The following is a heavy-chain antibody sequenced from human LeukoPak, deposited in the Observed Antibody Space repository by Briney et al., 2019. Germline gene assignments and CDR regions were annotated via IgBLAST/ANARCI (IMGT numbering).Heavy chain of an antibody. J-gene: IGHJ4*02. V-gene: IGHV3-11*04. CDR1: GFTFSDYY. Sequence: PGGSLRLSCAASGFTFSDYYMSWIRQAPGKGLEWVSYISCSGSTIYYADSVKGRFTISRDNAKNSLYLQMNSLRAEDTAVYYCARVCDRDFWSGYYYFDYWGQGTLVTVSS. CDR3: ARVCDRDFWSGYYYFDY. CDR2: ISCSGSTI. D-gene: IGHD3-3*01.